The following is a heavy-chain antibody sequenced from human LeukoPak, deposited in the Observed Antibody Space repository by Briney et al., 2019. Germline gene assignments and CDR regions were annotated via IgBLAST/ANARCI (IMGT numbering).Heavy chain of an antibody. J-gene: IGHJ6*03. Sequence: TSETLSLTCTVSGGSISSYYWSWIRQPPGKGLEWIGYIYYSGSTNYNPSLKSRVTISVDTSKNQFSLKLSSVTAADTAVYYCAREVRDPSYYYYMDVWGKGTTVTVSS. CDR1: GGSISSYY. CDR3: AREVRDPSYYYYMDV. CDR2: IYYSGST. D-gene: IGHD3-22*01. V-gene: IGHV4-59*01.